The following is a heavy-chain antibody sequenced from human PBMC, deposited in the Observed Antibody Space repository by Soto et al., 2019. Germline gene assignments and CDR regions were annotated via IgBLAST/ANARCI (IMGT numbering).Heavy chain of an antibody. V-gene: IGHV3-30-3*01. J-gene: IGHJ3*02. CDR3: ARELWYNDAFDI. Sequence: QVQLVESGGGVVQPGRSLRLSCAASGFTFSSYAMHWVRQAPGKGLVWVAVISYDGSNKYYADSVKGRFTISRDNSKNTLYLQMNSLRAEDTAVYYCARELWYNDAFDIWGQGTMVTVSS. D-gene: IGHD5-18*01. CDR2: ISYDGSNK. CDR1: GFTFSSYA.